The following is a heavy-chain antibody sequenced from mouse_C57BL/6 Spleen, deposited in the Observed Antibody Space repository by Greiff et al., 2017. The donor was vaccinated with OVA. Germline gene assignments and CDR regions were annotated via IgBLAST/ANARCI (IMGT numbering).Heavy chain of an antibody. J-gene: IGHJ4*01. CDR2: INPNYGTT. Sequence: VQLQQSGPELVKPGASVKISCKASGYSFTDYNMNWVKQSNGKSLEWIGVINPNYGTTSYNQKFKGKATLTVDQSSSTAYMQLNSLTSEDSAVYYGARSAHYYDDDVRTAMDYWGQGTSVTVSS. V-gene: IGHV1-39*01. D-gene: IGHD2-4*01. CDR1: GYSFTDYN. CDR3: ARSAHYYDDDVRTAMDY.